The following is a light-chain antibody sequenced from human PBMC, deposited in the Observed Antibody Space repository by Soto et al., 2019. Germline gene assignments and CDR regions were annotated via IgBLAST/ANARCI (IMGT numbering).Light chain of an antibody. CDR2: GAS. J-gene: IGKJ2*01. CDR1: QSISNS. Sequence: EIVMTQSPASLSVSPGETATLSCRASQSISNSLAWYQQKPGQAPSLLIYGASTKATGIPARFSGSGSGTEFTLTISSLQAEDSALYYCQQYNNWPPRTFGQGTKLEIK. V-gene: IGKV3-15*01. CDR3: QQYNNWPPRT.